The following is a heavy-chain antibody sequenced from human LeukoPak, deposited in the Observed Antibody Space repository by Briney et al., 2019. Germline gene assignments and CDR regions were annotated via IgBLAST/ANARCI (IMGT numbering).Heavy chain of an antibody. J-gene: IGHJ4*02. CDR2: INHSGST. Sequence: PSETLSLTCAVYGGSFSGYYRSWIRQPPGKGLEWIGEINHSGSTNYNPSLKSRVTISVDTSKNQFSLKLSSVTAADTAVYYCARIVKAAAGTSVDYWGQGTLVTVSP. D-gene: IGHD6-13*01. CDR3: ARIVKAAAGTSVDY. V-gene: IGHV4-34*01. CDR1: GGSFSGYY.